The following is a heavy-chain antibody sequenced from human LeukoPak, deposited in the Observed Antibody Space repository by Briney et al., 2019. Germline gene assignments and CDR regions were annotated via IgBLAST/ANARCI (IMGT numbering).Heavy chain of an antibody. CDR3: GRGSTGKDPFDY. CDR1: GGSISSGDYS. J-gene: IGHJ4*02. V-gene: IGHV4-30-2*01. CDR2: IFQSGST. Sequence: PSQTLSLTCAVSGGSISSGDYSWSWIRQPPGKGLEWIGYIFQSGSTYYNPSLKSRVTISVDRSKNQFSLKLSSVTAADTAVYYCGRGSTGKDPFDYWGQGTLVTVSS. D-gene: IGHD1-1*01.